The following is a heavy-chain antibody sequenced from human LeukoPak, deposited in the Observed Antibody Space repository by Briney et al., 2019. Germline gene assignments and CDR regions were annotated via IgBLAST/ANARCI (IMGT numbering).Heavy chain of an antibody. D-gene: IGHD3-10*01. Sequence: GGSLTLSCAASGFTFSSYMMHWVRQAPGKGLVWVSRLNRGGDTTTYADSVKGRFTISRDNAKNTLYMQMNSLRAEDTAIYYCAKVPYSDYGSGRPPFMDVWGQGTTVAVS. J-gene: IGHJ6*02. CDR3: AKVPYSDYGSGRPPFMDV. V-gene: IGHV3-74*01. CDR1: GFTFSSYM. CDR2: LNRGGDTT.